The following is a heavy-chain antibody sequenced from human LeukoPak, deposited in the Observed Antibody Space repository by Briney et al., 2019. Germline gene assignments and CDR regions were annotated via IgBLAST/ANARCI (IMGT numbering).Heavy chain of an antibody. V-gene: IGHV3-30*18. CDR3: AKDPRDDSSGYADY. J-gene: IGHJ4*02. CDR2: ISYDGSNK. Sequence: GGSLRLSCAASGFTFSSYGMHWVRLAPGKGLDWVAVISYDGSNKYYADSVKGRFTISRDNSKNTLYLQMNSLRAEDTAVYYCAKDPRDDSSGYADYWGQGTLVTVSS. CDR1: GFTFSSYG. D-gene: IGHD3-22*01.